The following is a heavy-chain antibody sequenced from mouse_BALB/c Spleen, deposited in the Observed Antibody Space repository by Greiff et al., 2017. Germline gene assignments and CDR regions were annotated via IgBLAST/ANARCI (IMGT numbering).Heavy chain of an antibody. CDR1: GDSITSGY. CDR3: SRRNYYDYGGFAD. D-gene: IGHD1-2*01. J-gene: IGHJ3*01. V-gene: IGHV3-8*02. CDR2: INYSGST. Sequence: EVKLMESGPSLVKPSQTLSLTCSVTGDSITSGYRNWIRKFPGNKLEYIGYINYSGSTYYNPSLKSRISITRDTAKNQYYLQLNSVTTEDTATYYCSRRNYYDYGGFADWGQGTLVTVSA.